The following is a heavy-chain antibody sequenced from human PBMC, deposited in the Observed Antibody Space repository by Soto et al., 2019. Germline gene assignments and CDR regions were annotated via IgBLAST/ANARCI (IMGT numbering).Heavy chain of an antibody. Sequence: PGESLKISCKVSGYSFTSYWIGWVRQMPGQGLEWVGMIYPGDGKTRYSPSFQGHVSISADKSSATAYLQWSSLKASDTAMYYCARWVVTAMRDAFDIWGQGTMVTVSS. J-gene: IGHJ3*02. D-gene: IGHD2-21*02. V-gene: IGHV5-51*01. CDR1: GYSFTSYW. CDR3: ARWVVTAMRDAFDI. CDR2: IYPGDGKT.